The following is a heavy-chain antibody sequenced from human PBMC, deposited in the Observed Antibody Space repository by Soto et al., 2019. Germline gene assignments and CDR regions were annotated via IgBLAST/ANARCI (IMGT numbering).Heavy chain of an antibody. CDR2: IWYDGSNK. Sequence: QVQLVESGGGVVQPGRSLRLSCAASGFTFSSYGMHWVRQAPGKGLEWVAVIWYDGSNKYYADSVKGRFTISRDNSKNTLYLQMNSLRAEDTAVYYCASEGDDSSGYQGYYFDYWGQGTLVTVSS. CDR3: ASEGDDSSGYQGYYFDY. V-gene: IGHV3-33*01. D-gene: IGHD3-22*01. CDR1: GFTFSSYG. J-gene: IGHJ4*02.